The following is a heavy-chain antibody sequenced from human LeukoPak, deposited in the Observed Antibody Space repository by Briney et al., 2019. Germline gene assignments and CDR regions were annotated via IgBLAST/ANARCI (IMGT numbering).Heavy chain of an antibody. CDR3: ARDRLETTGWYFDL. CDR1: GGSISSGNYY. Sequence: SETLSLTCTVSGGSISSGNYYWSWIRQPAGKGLEWIGRIFASGSTDYNPSLKGRVTISVDTSKNQVSLKLSSVTAADTAVYYCARDRLETTGWYFDLWGRGTLVTVSS. CDR2: IFASGST. D-gene: IGHD4-17*01. V-gene: IGHV4-61*02. J-gene: IGHJ2*01.